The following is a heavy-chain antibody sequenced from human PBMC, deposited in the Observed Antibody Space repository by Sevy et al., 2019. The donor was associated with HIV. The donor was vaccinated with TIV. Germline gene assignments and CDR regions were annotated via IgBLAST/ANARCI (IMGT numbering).Heavy chain of an antibody. CDR2: LIGGGSRT. CDR1: GFPFSNYA. CDR3: AKRRVQSGLSGGGANYGWDV. V-gene: IGHV3-23*01. J-gene: IGHJ6*02. Sequence: GGCLRLSCAASGFPFSNYAMNWIRQAPGKGLEWVSTLIGGGSRTYYADSVTGRFTISRDNSKNTLYLQMNSLRPDDTAIYYSAKRRVQSGLSGGGANYGWDVCGHGTTVTVSS. D-gene: IGHD2-15*01.